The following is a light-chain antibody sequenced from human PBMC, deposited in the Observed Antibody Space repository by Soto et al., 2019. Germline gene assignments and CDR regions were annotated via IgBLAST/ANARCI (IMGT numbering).Light chain of an antibody. J-gene: IGKJ1*01. CDR2: DAY. CDR1: QSVSSY. CDR3: QQYGRSPWT. V-gene: IGKV3-20*01. Sequence: EIVFAQSPAPPSLSPGERAPLSCPASQSVSSYLAWYQQKPGQAHRLLIYDAYSRATGIQDRFSGSGSGTDFTLIIRRLEPEDFAVYYCQQYGRSPWTFGQGAKVDIK.